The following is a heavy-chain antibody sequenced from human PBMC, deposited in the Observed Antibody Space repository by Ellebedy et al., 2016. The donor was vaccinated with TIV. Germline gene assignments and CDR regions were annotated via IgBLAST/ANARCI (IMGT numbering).Heavy chain of an antibody. D-gene: IGHD6-19*01. Sequence: PGGSLRLSCAASGFTFSNYAMTRVRQTAGKGLEWVSSITDSGGATYYSDSVRGRFIISRDNSKNTLYLQLNSLRAEDTALYYCVRDQPQGGSAWADIDHWGQGTLVTVSS. CDR2: ITDSGGAT. V-gene: IGHV3-23*01. CDR3: VRDQPQGGSAWADIDH. CDR1: GFTFSNYA. J-gene: IGHJ1*01.